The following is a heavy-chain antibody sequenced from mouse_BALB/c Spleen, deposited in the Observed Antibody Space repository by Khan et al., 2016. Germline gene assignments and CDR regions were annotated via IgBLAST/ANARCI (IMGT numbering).Heavy chain of an antibody. CDR3: ARWYGNYALDY. Sequence: QIQLVQSGPELKKPGETVKISCKASGYTFTNYGVHWVKQAPGKGLKWMGWINTNTGAPTYAEEFKGRFAFSLETSASTAFLQIDNLKKKDTATYFCARWYGNYALDYWGQGTSVTVSS. CDR1: GYTFTNYG. V-gene: IGHV9-3*02. CDR2: INTNTGAP. D-gene: IGHD2-10*02. J-gene: IGHJ4*01.